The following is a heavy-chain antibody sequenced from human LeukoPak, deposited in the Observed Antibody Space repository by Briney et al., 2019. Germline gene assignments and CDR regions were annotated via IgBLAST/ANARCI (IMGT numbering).Heavy chain of an antibody. V-gene: IGHV3-7*01. CDR3: ARGQTLTF. Sequence: GGSLRLSCAASEFTFSNCDMTWVRQAPGKGLEWVANINQDGSKKFYVDSVKGRFTISRDNTKNALYLQMNSLRAEDTGVYFCARGQTLTFWGQGTLVTVSS. CDR2: INQDGSKK. J-gene: IGHJ4*02. CDR1: EFTFSNCD.